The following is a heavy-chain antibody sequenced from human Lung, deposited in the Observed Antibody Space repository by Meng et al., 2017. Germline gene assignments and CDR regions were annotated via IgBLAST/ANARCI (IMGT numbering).Heavy chain of an antibody. CDR2: VSGSDDIA. V-gene: IGHV3-23*01. J-gene: IGHJ4*02. Sequence: EVQLLESGGGLVQPGGSLRLSCSASGFTFSDYAMTWVRQAPGKGLEWVSSVSGSDDIAYYGDSVKGRVTISRDNSKNTLYLQMNSLRAEDTAVYFCAKDLGASSSYYFDYWGQGTLVTVSS. D-gene: IGHD6-6*01. CDR3: AKDLGASSSYYFDY. CDR1: GFTFSDYA.